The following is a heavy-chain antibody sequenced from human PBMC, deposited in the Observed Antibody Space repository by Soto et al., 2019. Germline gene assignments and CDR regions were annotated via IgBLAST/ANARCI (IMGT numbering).Heavy chain of an antibody. CDR2: IIPIFGTA. D-gene: IGHD1-26*01. V-gene: IGHV1-69*01. J-gene: IGHJ6*02. CDR3: ARPLAGATPSVGWYYYGMDV. CDR1: GGTFSSYA. Sequence: QVQLVQSGAEVKKPGSSVKVSCKASGGTFSSYAISWVRQAPGQGLEWMGGIIPIFGTANYAQKFRGRVTITADESTSTAYMELSSLRSEDTAVYYCARPLAGATPSVGWYYYGMDVWGQGTTVTVSS.